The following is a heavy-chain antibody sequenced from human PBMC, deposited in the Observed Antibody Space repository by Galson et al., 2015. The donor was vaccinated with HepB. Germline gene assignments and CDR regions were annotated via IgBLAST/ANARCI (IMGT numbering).Heavy chain of an antibody. V-gene: IGHV3-72*01. Sequence: SLRLSCAASGFTFSDHYMDWVRQAPGKGLEWVGRTRNKANSYTTEYAASVKGRFTISRDDSKNSLYLQMNSLKTEDTAVYYCARLQPRDGYFDYWGQGTLVTVSS. D-gene: IGHD1-14*01. CDR1: GFTFSDHY. CDR3: ARLQPRDGYFDY. J-gene: IGHJ4*02. CDR2: TRNKANSYTT.